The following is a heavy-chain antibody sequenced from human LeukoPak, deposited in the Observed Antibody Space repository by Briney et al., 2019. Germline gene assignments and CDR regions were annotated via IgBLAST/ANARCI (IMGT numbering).Heavy chain of an antibody. V-gene: IGHV1-8*01. CDR3: ARGQVGADY. J-gene: IGHJ4*02. CDR1: GYNFRNYD. CDR2: INPNTGDT. D-gene: IGHD1-26*01. Sequence: ASVKVSCKASGYNFRNYDINWVRQASGQGLEWMGWINPNTGDTGFAQEFQGRVTMTRETSISTAYMELSSLNSDDTAVYYCARGQVGADYWGQGTLVTVSS.